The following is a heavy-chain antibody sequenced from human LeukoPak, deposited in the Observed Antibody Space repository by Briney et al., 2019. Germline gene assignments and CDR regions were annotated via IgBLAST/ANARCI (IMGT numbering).Heavy chain of an antibody. D-gene: IGHD3-10*01. J-gene: IGHJ4*02. CDR1: GGSISSYY. CDR3: ARSYYYASGSHLDY. Sequence: SETLSLTCTVSGGSISSYYWSWIRQPAGKGLEWIGRIYTSGSTNYNPSLKSRVTMSVDTSRNQFSLKLTSVTAADTAVYYCARSYYYASGSHLDYWGQGTLVTVSS. CDR2: IYTSGST. V-gene: IGHV4-4*07.